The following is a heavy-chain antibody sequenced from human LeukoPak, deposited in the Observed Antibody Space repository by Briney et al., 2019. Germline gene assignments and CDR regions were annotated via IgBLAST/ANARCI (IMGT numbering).Heavy chain of an antibody. V-gene: IGHV4-39*07. CDR2: IYYTGGT. Sequence: SETLSLTCSVSGGSITTSSYYWAWIRQPPEKGLEWIGSIYYTGGTYYSPSLKSRVTISVDTSKNQFSLKLSSVTAADTAVYYCARDGGSGSSSWYSVGTPDYYYYMDVWGKGTTVTVSS. CDR1: GGSITTSSYY. CDR3: ARDGGSGSSSWYSVGTPDYYYYMDV. J-gene: IGHJ6*03. D-gene: IGHD6-13*01.